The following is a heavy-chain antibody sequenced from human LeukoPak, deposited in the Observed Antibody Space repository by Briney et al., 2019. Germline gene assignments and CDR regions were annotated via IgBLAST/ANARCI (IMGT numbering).Heavy chain of an antibody. D-gene: IGHD6-25*01. CDR2: IGTAGDT. V-gene: IGHV3-13*01. CDR1: GFTFSNSD. CDR3: AKELRTAAGYDAYDL. Sequence: TGGSLRLSCAASGFTFSNSDMHWVRQSTGNGLEWVSAIGTAGDTYYSDSVKGRFTISRENAKNSLYLQMNSLRAGDTAVYYCAKELRTAAGYDAYDLWGQGTMVTVSS. J-gene: IGHJ3*01.